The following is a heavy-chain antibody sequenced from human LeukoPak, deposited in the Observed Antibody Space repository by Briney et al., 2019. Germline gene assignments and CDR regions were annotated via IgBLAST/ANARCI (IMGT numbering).Heavy chain of an antibody. CDR1: GYTLTGYD. CDR3: ARAPEGYCSSTRCSTAEYFQH. D-gene: IGHD2-2*01. J-gene: IGHJ1*01. Sequence: GASVKVSCKASGYTLTGYDINWVRQAAGQGLEWMGWMNPNNSNTGYAQKFQGRVTITRDTSINTTYMELSSLISDDTAVYYCARAPEGYCSSTRCSTAEYFQHWGQGTLVTVSS. V-gene: IGHV1-8*03. CDR2: MNPNNSNT.